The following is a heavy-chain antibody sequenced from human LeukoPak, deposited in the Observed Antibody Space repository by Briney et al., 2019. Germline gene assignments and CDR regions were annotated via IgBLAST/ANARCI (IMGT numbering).Heavy chain of an antibody. CDR1: GYTFTGYY. J-gene: IGHJ5*02. CDR2: INPNSGGT. D-gene: IGHD3-10*01. V-gene: IGHV1-2*02. CDR3: ARVFMVRGALRSPNWFDP. Sequence: VASVKVSCKASGYTFTGYYMHWVRQAPGQGLEWMGWINPNSGGTNYAQKFQGRVTMTRDTSISTAYMELNRLRSDDTAVYYCARVFMVRGALRSPNWFDPWGQGTLVTVSS.